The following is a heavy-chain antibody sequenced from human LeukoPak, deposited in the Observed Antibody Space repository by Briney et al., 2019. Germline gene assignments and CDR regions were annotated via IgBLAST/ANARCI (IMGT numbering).Heavy chain of an antibody. J-gene: IGHJ4*02. CDR1: GYTFTGYY. CDR2: INPNSGGT. D-gene: IGHD6-19*01. Sequence: ASVKVSCKASGYTFTGYYMHWVRQAPGQGLEWMGWINPNSGGTNYAQKFQGRVTMTRHTSISTAYMELSRLRSDDTAVYYCARYSGGQWLDLDYWGQGTLVTVSS. V-gene: IGHV1-2*02. CDR3: ARYSGGQWLDLDY.